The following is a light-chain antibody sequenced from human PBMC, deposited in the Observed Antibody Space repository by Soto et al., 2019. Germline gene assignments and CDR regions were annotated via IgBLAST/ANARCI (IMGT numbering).Light chain of an antibody. CDR2: WAS. V-gene: IGKV4-1*01. CDR1: QSVMYSNNKNY. Sequence: DIVLTQSPDSLAVSPGERATINCESSQSVMYSNNKNYISWFQQKPGQTPQLLIFWASMRESGVPDRFSGSGSGTNCTLSISGLQAEDVAIYYCHQYVTFPWTFGQGTKVEIK. J-gene: IGKJ1*01. CDR3: HQYVTFPWT.